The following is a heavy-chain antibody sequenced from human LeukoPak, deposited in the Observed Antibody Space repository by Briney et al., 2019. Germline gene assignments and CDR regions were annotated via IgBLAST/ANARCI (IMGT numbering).Heavy chain of an antibody. D-gene: IGHD5-12*01. CDR1: GGSISSYY. V-gene: IGHV4-4*07. CDR3: AIVGCSGSDYFTDY. Sequence: SETLSLTCTVSGGSISSYYWTWIRQPAGKGLEWIGRIYTTGSTNYNPSLNSRVTMSVDTSKNQFSLKLTSVTAADTAVYYCAIVGCSGSDYFTDYWGQGTLVTVSS. CDR2: IYTTGST. J-gene: IGHJ4*02.